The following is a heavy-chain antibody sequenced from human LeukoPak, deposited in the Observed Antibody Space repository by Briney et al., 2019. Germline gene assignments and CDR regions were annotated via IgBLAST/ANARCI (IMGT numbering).Heavy chain of an antibody. Sequence: GESLKISCKGSGYSFTSYWIGWVRQMPGKGLEGMGIIYPGDSDTRYSPSFQGQVTISADKSISTAYLQWSSLKASDTAMYYCARQCCMVGGTIDYWCQGTLVTVSS. CDR1: GYSFTSYW. CDR2: IYPGDSDT. V-gene: IGHV5-51*01. D-gene: IGHD1-26*01. J-gene: IGHJ4*02. CDR3: ARQCCMVGGTIDY.